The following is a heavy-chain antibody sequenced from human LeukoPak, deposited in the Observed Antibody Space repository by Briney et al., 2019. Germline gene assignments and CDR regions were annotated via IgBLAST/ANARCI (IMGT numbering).Heavy chain of an antibody. D-gene: IGHD5-18*01. Sequence: SETLSLTCTVSGGSTRSYYWSWVRQPAGKGLEWIGRIYSSGSTNYNPSLKSRVIMSVDMSKNQFSLRLSSVTAADTAVYYCARGGYHAYYLDYWGQGSLVTVSS. V-gene: IGHV4-4*07. CDR2: IYSSGST. J-gene: IGHJ4*02. CDR3: ARGGYHAYYLDY. CDR1: GGSTRSYY.